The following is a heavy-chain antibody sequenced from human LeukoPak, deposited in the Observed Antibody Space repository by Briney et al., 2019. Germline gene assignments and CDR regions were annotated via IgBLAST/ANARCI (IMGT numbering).Heavy chain of an antibody. V-gene: IGHV3-33*06. D-gene: IGHD2-21*01. CDR1: GFTFSSYG. Sequence: GGSLRLSCAASGFTFSSYGMHWVRQAPGKGLEWVAVIWYDGSNKYYADSVKGRFTISRDNSKNTLYLQMNSLRAEDTAVYYCAKEVIAQYYYYYMDVWGKGTTVTVSS. J-gene: IGHJ6*03. CDR3: AKEVIAQYYYYYMDV. CDR2: IWYDGSNK.